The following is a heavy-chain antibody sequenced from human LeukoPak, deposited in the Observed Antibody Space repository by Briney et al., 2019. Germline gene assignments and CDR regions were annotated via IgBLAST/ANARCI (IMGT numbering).Heavy chain of an antibody. CDR2: IYNSGNT. D-gene: IGHD5-24*01. V-gene: IGHV4-59*12. CDR1: GGSISGYY. J-gene: IGHJ2*01. CDR3: ARAGRDGYNLWYFDL. Sequence: PSETLSLTCTVSGGSISGYYWSWIRQPPGKGLEWIGYIYNSGNTNYNPSLKSRATISVDTSKNQFSLKLSSVTAADTAVYYCARAGRDGYNLWYFDLWGRGTLVTVSS.